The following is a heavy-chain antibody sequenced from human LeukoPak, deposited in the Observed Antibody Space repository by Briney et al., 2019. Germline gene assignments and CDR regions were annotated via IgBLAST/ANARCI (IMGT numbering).Heavy chain of an antibody. CDR2: IIPMLGTV. CDR1: GATFSSYA. Sequence: SVKVSCKASGATFSSYAINWVRQAPGQGLEWMGRIIPMLGTVNYAQKFQGRVTIIADKFTSTAYVELSSLRSEDTAVYYCARDQKVGATPYFGMDVWGQGTTVTVSS. CDR3: ARDQKVGATPYFGMDV. V-gene: IGHV1-69*04. J-gene: IGHJ6*02. D-gene: IGHD1-26*01.